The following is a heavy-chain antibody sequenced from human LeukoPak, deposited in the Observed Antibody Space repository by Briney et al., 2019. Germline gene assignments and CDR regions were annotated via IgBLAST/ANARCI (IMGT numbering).Heavy chain of an antibody. D-gene: IGHD3-22*01. CDR2: INHSGST. Sequence: SETLSLTCAVSGGSFSGYYWSWIRQPPGKGLEWIGEINHSGSTNYNPSLKSRVTISVDTSKDQFSLKLSSVTAADTAVYYCARGNRITMIVVVISDAFDIWGQGTMVTVSS. CDR1: GGSFSGYY. J-gene: IGHJ3*02. V-gene: IGHV4-34*01. CDR3: ARGNRITMIVVVISDAFDI.